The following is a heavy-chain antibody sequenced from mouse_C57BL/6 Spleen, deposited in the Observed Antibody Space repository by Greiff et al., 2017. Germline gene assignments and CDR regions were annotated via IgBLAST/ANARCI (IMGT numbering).Heavy chain of an antibody. CDR2: FYPGSGSI. J-gene: IGHJ1*03. V-gene: IGHV1-62-2*01. CDR3: ARHEVYGSSVSYWYFDV. CDR1: GYTFTEYT. Sequence: VQLQRSGAELVKPGASVKLSCKASGYTFTEYTIHWVKQRSGQGLEWIGWFYPGSGSIKYNEKFKDKATLTADKSSSSVYMELSRLTSEDSAVYVCARHEVYGSSVSYWYFDVWGTGTTVTVSS. D-gene: IGHD1-1*01.